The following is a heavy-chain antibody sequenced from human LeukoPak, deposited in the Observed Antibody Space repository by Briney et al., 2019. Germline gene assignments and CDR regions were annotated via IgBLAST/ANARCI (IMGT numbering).Heavy chain of an antibody. D-gene: IGHD5-12*01. CDR3: ARLYDSNRDHSGYGY. CDR2: IDQDGSEG. J-gene: IGHJ4*02. CDR1: GFTLSSYW. Sequence: PGGSLRLSCAAPGFTLSSYWMSWVRQAPGKGLEWVANIDQDGSEGYYVDSVRGRFTISRYNAKDSLFMQMNSLRVEDTAVYYCARLYDSNRDHSGYGYWGRGTLVTVSS. V-gene: IGHV3-7*02.